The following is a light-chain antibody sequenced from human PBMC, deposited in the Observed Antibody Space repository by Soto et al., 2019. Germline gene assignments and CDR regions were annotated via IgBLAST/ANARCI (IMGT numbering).Light chain of an antibody. J-gene: IGKJ5*01. Sequence: IVLAQSPTTVSLSPRDRATLSRRASQSVTTFLAWYQQTPGQAPRLLIYDASDRAPGIPARFSGSGSATDFTLTINNLESEDFAVYYCQHPSNSPPSISFGQGTRLEIK. V-gene: IGKV3-11*01. CDR2: DAS. CDR1: QSVTTF. CDR3: QHPSNSPPSIS.